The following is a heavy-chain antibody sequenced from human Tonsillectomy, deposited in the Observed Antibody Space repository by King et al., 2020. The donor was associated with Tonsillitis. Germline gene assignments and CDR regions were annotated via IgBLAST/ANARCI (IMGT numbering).Heavy chain of an antibody. CDR2: INWNGGRT. D-gene: IGHD3-10*01. V-gene: IGHV3-20*04. CDR3: ARVPVIQGVIYYVDY. CDR1: GLTFGDYG. Sequence: DVQLVESGGGVVRPGGSLRLSCAASGLTFGDYGMSWVRQVPGKGLEWVSGINWNGGRTGYADSVKGRFTISRDNAKNSLYLKMNSLRAEDTALYYCARVPVIQGVIYYVDYWGQGTLVTVSS. J-gene: IGHJ4*02.